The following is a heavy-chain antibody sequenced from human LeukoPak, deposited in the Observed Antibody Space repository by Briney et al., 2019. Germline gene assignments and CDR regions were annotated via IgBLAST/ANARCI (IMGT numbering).Heavy chain of an antibody. CDR1: GGSISSSSYY. CDR3: ARDRRYYYDTARFDY. D-gene: IGHD3-22*01. J-gene: IGHJ4*02. V-gene: IGHV4-39*07. Sequence: SETLSLTCTVSGGSISSSSYYWGWIRQPPGKGLEWIGSIYYSGSTYYNPSLKSRVTISVDTSKNQFSLKLSSVTAADTAVYYCARDRRYYYDTARFDYWGQGTLVTVSS. CDR2: IYYSGST.